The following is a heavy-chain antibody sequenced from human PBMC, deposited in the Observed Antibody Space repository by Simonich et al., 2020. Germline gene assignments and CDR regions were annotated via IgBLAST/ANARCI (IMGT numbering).Heavy chain of an antibody. CDR1: GFTFSSYR. CDR3: ARNRLDY. J-gene: IGHJ4*02. Sequence: EVQLVESGGGLVQPGGSLRLSCAAFGFTFSSYRMHWVRQAPVKGRVWGSRINRDGSSTSYADSVKGRFTSSRDNAKNTLYLQMNSLRAEDTAVYYCARNRLDYWGQGTLVTVSS. CDR2: INRDGSST. V-gene: IGHV3-74*01.